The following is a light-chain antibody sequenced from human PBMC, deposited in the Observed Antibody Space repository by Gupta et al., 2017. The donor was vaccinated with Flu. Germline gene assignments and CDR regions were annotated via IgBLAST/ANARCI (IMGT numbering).Light chain of an antibody. CDR3: QQRNNWPPIFT. CDR2: DAS. Sequence: RATLSCRASQSVSSYLAWYQQKPGQAPRLLIYDASNRATGIPARFSGSGSGTDFTLTISSLEPEDFAVYYCQQRNNWPPIFTFGPGTKVEIK. V-gene: IGKV3-11*01. CDR1: QSVSSY. J-gene: IGKJ3*01.